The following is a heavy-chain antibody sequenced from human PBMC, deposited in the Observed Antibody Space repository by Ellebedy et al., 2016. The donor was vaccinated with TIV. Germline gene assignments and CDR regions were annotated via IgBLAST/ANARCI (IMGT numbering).Heavy chain of an antibody. D-gene: IGHD4-17*01. CDR3: ATDGSYGDYLSPTHAFVI. J-gene: IGHJ3*02. CDR1: RFNFRSYW. CDR2: INQDGSEK. Sequence: GGSLRLSCAASRFNFRSYWMTWVRQPPGKGLEWVANINQDGSEKHYVDSVKGRFTISRDNAKNSLYLQMNSLRAEDTAVYYCATDGSYGDYLSPTHAFVIWGQGTMVTVSS. V-gene: IGHV3-7*01.